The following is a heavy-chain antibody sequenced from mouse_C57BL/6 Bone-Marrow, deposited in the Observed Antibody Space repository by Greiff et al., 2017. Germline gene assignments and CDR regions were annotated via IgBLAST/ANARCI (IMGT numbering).Heavy chain of an antibody. CDR2: ISSGSSTI. J-gene: IGHJ4*01. V-gene: IGHV5-17*01. CDR3: ARGGTVVATGARDY. CDR1: GFTFSDYG. D-gene: IGHD1-1*01. Sequence: EVMLVESGGGLVKPGGSLKLSCAASGFTFSDYGMHWVRQAPEKGLEWVAYISSGSSTIYYADTVKGRFTISRDNAKNTLFLQMTSLRSEETDMYYCARGGTVVATGARDYWGQGTSVTVSS.